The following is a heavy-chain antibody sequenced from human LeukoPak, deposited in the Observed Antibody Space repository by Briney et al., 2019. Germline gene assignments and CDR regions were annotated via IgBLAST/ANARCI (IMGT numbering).Heavy chain of an antibody. J-gene: IGHJ4*02. D-gene: IGHD6-19*01. CDR1: GFTFSNYW. Sequence: PGGSLRLSCAASGFTFSNYWMTWVRQAPGKGLEWVANIKHDGSEKYYVDSVKGRFTISRDSAKNSMYLQMNSLRVEDTAVYYCARDDSGPHYWGQGTLVTVSS. V-gene: IGHV3-7*01. CDR2: IKHDGSEK. CDR3: ARDDSGPHY.